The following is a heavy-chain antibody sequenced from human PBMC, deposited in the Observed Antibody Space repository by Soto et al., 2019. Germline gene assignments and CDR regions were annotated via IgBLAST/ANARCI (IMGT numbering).Heavy chain of an antibody. CDR1: GGSFSGYY. CDR3: ARAGYDFWSGYYTYYYYYGMDV. J-gene: IGHJ6*02. D-gene: IGHD3-3*01. CDR2: INHSGST. V-gene: IGHV4-34*01. Sequence: SETLSLTCAVYGGSFSGYYWSWIRQPPGKGLEWIGEINHSGSTNYNPSLKSRVTISVDTSKNQFSLKLSSVTAADTAVYYCARAGYDFWSGYYTYYYYYGMDVWGQGTTVTVSS.